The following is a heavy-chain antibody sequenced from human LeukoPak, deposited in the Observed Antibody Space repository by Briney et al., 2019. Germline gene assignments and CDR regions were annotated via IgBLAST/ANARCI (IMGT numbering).Heavy chain of an antibody. D-gene: IGHD2-21*01. CDR3: TTSLFAGYFDL. Sequence: ASVKVSCKFSGYTLTELSMHWVRQAPGKGLEWMGGFDPEDGETIYAQKFQGRVTMTEDTSTATAYMELGNLRSEDTAVYYCTTSLFAGYFDLWGQGTLVIVPS. CDR1: GYTLTELS. V-gene: IGHV1-24*01. CDR2: FDPEDGET. J-gene: IGHJ4*02.